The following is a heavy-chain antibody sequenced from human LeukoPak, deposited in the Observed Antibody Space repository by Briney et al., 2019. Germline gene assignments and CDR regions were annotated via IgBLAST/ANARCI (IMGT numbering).Heavy chain of an antibody. V-gene: IGHV3-66*01. CDR1: GFTVTSNY. J-gene: IGHJ4*02. D-gene: IGHD3-16*01. CDR2: IYSGGST. Sequence: GRTLRLSCAASGFTVTSNYMSWVRQAPGEGLEWVSVIYSGGSTYYADSVKGRFTISRDNSKNTLYLQMNSLRAEDTAVYYCARLRLGEFSFDYWGQGTLVTVSS. CDR3: ARLRLGEFSFDY.